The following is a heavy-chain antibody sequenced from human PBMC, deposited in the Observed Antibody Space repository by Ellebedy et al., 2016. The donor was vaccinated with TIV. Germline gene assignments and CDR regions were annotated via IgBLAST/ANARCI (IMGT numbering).Heavy chain of an antibody. CDR1: GSTFSSYW. Sequence: GESLKISCADSGSTFSSYWMTWVRQPPGKGLEWVANIKQDGRDKYYVDSVRGRFTISRDNAKNSLYLQMKSLTVEDTAVYYCARRYCTISRCFAASWASLDMWGQGTMVTVSS. CDR2: IKQDGRDK. CDR3: ARRYCTISRCFAASWASLDM. V-gene: IGHV3-7*01. D-gene: IGHD2-2*01. J-gene: IGHJ3*02.